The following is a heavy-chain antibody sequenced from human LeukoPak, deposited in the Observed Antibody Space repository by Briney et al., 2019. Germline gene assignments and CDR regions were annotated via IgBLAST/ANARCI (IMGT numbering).Heavy chain of an antibody. D-gene: IGHD6-19*01. J-gene: IGHJ6*03. CDR1: GGSISSSSYY. V-gene: IGHV4-39*07. CDR3: ARSSGFFGYYYYYMDV. Sequence: NPSETLSLTCTVSGGSISSSSYYWGWIRQPPGKGLEWIGSIYYSGSTYYNPSLKSRVTISVDTSKNQFSLKLSSVTAADTAVYYCARSSGFFGYYYYYMDVWGKGTTVTVSS. CDR2: IYYSGST.